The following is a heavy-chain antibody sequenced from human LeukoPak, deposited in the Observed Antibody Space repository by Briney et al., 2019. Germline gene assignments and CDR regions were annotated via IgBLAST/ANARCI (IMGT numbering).Heavy chain of an antibody. V-gene: IGHV4-59*01. CDR2: MYYSGST. J-gene: IGHJ6*03. D-gene: IGHD4-23*01. CDR1: GGSISSFY. CDR3: ARVKRSATVAPGGYYYYMDV. Sequence: SETLSLTCTVSGGSISSFYWSWIRQPPGKGLEWIGYMYYSGSTNYNPSLKSRVTISVDTSKNQFSLKLSSVTAADTAVYYCARVKRSATVAPGGYYYYMDVWGKGTTVTVSS.